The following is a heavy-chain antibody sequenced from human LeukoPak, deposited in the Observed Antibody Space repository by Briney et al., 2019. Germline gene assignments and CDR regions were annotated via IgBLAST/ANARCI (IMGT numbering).Heavy chain of an antibody. V-gene: IGHV3-23*01. J-gene: IGHJ5*02. CDR1: GFTVSSDA. D-gene: IGHD4-17*01. Sequence: GGSLRLSCAASGFTVSSDAMSWVRQAPGKGLEWVSAISGSGGSTYYADSVKGRLTISRDNSKNTLYLQMNSLRAEDTAVYYCAKDPNYGDYGPVWFDPWGQGTLVTVSS. CDR3: AKDPNYGDYGPVWFDP. CDR2: ISGSGGST.